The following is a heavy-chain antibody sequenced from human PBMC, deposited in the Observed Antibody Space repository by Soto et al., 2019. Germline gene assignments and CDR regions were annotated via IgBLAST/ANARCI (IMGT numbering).Heavy chain of an antibody. CDR1: GFTFSSYA. CDR2: ISYDGSNK. D-gene: IGHD5-12*01. Sequence: GGSLRLSCAASGFTFSSYAMHWVRQAPGKGLEWVAVISYDGSNKYYADSVKGRFTISRDNSKNTLYLQMNSLRAEDTAVYYCARTAVEMATNDLPRYWGQGTLVTVSS. J-gene: IGHJ4*02. V-gene: IGHV3-30-3*01. CDR3: ARTAVEMATNDLPRY.